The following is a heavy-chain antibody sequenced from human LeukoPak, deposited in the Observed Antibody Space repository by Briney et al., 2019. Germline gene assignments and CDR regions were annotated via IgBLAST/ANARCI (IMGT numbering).Heavy chain of an antibody. CDR2: ISGSGGST. D-gene: IGHD3-22*01. CDR1: GFTFSSYG. V-gene: IGHV3-23*01. CDR3: AKDPPKYYYDSSGYYYEGY. Sequence: GGSLRLSCAASGFTFSSYGMSWVRQAPGKGLEWVSAISGSGGSTYYADSVKGRFTISRDNSKNTLYLQMNSLRAEDTAVYYCAKDPPKYYYDSSGYYYEGYWGQGTLVTVSS. J-gene: IGHJ4*02.